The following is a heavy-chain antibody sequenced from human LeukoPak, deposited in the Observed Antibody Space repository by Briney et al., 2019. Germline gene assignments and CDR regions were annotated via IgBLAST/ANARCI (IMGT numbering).Heavy chain of an antibody. J-gene: IGHJ3*02. CDR1: RFTFSNYW. D-gene: IGHD1-26*01. CDR2: IKQDGGEK. CDR3: ARDHLREGATGASEI. Sequence: GGSLRLSCAASRFTFSNYWMSWVRQAPGKGLEWVSNIKQDGGEKNYVDSVKGRFTISRDNAKNSLYLQMNSLRVEDTAVYYCARDHLREGATGASEIWGQGTMVTVSS. V-gene: IGHV3-7*05.